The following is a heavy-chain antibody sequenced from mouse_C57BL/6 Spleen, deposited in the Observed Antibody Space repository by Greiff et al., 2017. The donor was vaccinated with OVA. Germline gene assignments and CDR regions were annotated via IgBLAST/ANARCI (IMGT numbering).Heavy chain of an antibody. CDR3: ARSLYYYGSYWYFDV. Sequence: QVQLQQSGAELVRPGTSVKMSCKASGYTFTNYWIGWAKQRPGHGLEWIGDIYPGGGYTNYNEKFKGKATLTADKSSSTAYMQFSSLTSEDSASYYCARSLYYYGSYWYFDVWGTGTTVTVSS. CDR1: GYTFTNYW. J-gene: IGHJ1*03. D-gene: IGHD1-1*01. CDR2: IYPGGGYT. V-gene: IGHV1-63*01.